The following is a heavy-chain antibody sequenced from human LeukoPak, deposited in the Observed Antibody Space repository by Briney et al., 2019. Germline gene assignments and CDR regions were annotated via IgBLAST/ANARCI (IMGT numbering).Heavy chain of an antibody. CDR3: ARRNRAAAGVDY. V-gene: IGHV4-39*01. Sequence: GSLRLSCAASGFTFSDYYMSWIRQPPGKGLDWIGSFYYSGSTYYNPSLKSRVTISVDTSKNQFSLKLSSVTAADTAVYYCARRNRAAAGVDYWGQGTLVTVSS. CDR2: FYYSGST. CDR1: GFTFSDYY. D-gene: IGHD6-13*01. J-gene: IGHJ4*02.